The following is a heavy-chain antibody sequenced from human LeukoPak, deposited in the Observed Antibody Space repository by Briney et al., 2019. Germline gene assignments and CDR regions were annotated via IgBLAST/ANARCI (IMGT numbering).Heavy chain of an antibody. J-gene: IGHJ5*02. CDR2: IYYSGST. D-gene: IGHD2-2*01. CDR3: ASRYCSSTSCYGSGFDP. CDR1: GGSMSGFF. Sequence: SETLSLTCTVSGGSMSGFFWTWIRQPPGKGLEWIGYIYYSGSTNYNPSLKSRVTISVDTSKNQFSLKLSSVTAADTAVYYCASRYCSSTSCYGSGFDPWGQGTLVTVSS. V-gene: IGHV4-59*08.